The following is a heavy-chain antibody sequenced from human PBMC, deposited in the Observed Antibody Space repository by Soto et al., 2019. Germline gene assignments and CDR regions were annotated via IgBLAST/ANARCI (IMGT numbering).Heavy chain of an antibody. Sequence: AVKVSCKASGVTFSSYAISWVRQAPGQGLEWMGWIIPIFGTANYAQKFQGRVTITADESTSTAYMELSSLRSEDTAVYYCAGYYDSSGYRGAFDIWGQGTMVTVSS. J-gene: IGHJ3*02. CDR1: GVTFSSYA. D-gene: IGHD3-22*01. CDR3: AGYYDSSGYRGAFDI. CDR2: IIPIFGTA. V-gene: IGHV1-69*13.